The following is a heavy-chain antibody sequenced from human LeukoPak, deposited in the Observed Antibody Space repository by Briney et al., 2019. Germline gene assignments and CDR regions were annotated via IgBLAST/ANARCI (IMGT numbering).Heavy chain of an antibody. CDR2: IYYSGST. V-gene: IGHV4-39*01. D-gene: IGHD2-21*02. CDR1: GGSISSSSYY. CDR3: ARVGSPYCGGGCYLIDY. Sequence: SETLSLTCTVSGGSISSSSYYWGWIRQPPGKGLEWIGSIYYSGSTYYNPSLKSRVTISVDTSKNQFSLKLSSVTAADTAVYYCARVGSPYCGGGCYLIDYWGQGTLVTVSS. J-gene: IGHJ4*02.